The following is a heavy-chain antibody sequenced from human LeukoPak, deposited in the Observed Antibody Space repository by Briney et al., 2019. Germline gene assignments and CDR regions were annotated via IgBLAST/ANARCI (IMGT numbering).Heavy chain of an antibody. V-gene: IGHV3-9*01. CDR3: ARLMGDRTIYDY. Sequence: QPGRSLRLSCAASGFTFDDYAMYWVRQAPGKGLEWVSGISWNGGTTGYADPVKGRFTISRDNAKKSVYLQMNSLTVEDTAVYYCARLMGDRTIYDYWGQGTLVTVSS. CDR2: ISWNGGTT. D-gene: IGHD2-8*01. CDR1: GFTFDDYA. J-gene: IGHJ4*02.